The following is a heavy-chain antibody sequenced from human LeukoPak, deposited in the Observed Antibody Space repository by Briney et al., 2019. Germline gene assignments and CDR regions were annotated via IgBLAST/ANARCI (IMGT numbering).Heavy chain of an antibody. CDR2: ISYDGSNK. CDR1: GFTFSSYA. Sequence: GGSLRLSCAASGFTFSSYAMSWVRQAPGKGLEWVAVISYDGSNKYYADSVKGRFTISRDNSKNTLYLQMNSLRAEDTAVYYCARGINSYYYYGMDVWGQGTTVTVSS. J-gene: IGHJ6*02. V-gene: IGHV3-30-3*01. D-gene: IGHD2-15*01. CDR3: ARGINSYYYYGMDV.